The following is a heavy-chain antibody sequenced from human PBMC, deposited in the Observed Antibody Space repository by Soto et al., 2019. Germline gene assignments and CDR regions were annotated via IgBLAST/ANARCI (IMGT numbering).Heavy chain of an antibody. Sequence: QVQLVQSGAEVKKPGSSVKVSCKASGGTFSSYTISWVRQAPGQGLEWMGRIIPILGIANYAQKFQGRVTISADKSTSPAYMELSSLRSEDTAVYYCARVELSAGANSMWGQGTLVTVSS. CDR3: ARVELSAGANSM. V-gene: IGHV1-69*02. CDR1: GGTFSSYT. D-gene: IGHD1-26*01. J-gene: IGHJ4*02. CDR2: IIPILGIA.